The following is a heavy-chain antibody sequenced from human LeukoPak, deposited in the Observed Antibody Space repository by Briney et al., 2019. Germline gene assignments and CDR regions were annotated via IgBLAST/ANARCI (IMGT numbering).Heavy chain of an antibody. J-gene: IGHJ4*02. Sequence: ASVKASCNPSEYTFTGYYIHWVRQAPGQGLEWMGWINPNSGGTNYAQKFQGRGTRTRDTAISTAYMELSRLRSDDTAVYYCARAGDFCSGYLSFDYWGQGPVVPVTS. D-gene: IGHD3-3*01. CDR1: EYTFTGYY. V-gene: IGHV1-2*02. CDR2: INPNSGGT. CDR3: ARAGDFCSGYLSFDY.